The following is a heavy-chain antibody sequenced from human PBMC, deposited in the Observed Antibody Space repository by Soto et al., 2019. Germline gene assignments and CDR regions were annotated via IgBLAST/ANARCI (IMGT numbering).Heavy chain of an antibody. D-gene: IGHD5-12*01. CDR3: AREEDGYNYGIYDY. CDR1: GFTFSSYD. J-gene: IGHJ4*02. V-gene: IGHV3-30*03. CDR2: ISYDGNNK. Sequence: GGSLRLSCAASGFTFSSYDIHWVRQAPGKGLEWVALISYDGNNKYYADSVKGRFTISRDNAKNSLYLQMNSLRDEDTAVYYCAREEDGYNYGIYDYWGQGTLVTVSS.